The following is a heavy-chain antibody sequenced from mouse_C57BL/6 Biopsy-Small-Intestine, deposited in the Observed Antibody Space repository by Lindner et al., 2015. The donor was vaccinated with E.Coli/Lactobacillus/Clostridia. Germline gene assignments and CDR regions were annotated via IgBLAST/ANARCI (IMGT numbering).Heavy chain of an antibody. CDR3: ARGLYYHNNSPYWYGMDY. J-gene: IGHJ4*01. D-gene: IGHD1-1*01. CDR2: INPNYGTT. CDR1: GYSFTDYN. Sequence: VQLQESGPELVKPGASVKISCKASGYSFTDYNMNWVKQSNGKNLEWIGVINPNYGTTSYNQKFKDKATLTVDTSSSTANMEFHSLTSDDSAVYFCARGLYYHNNSPYWYGMDYWGQGTSVTVSS. V-gene: IGHV1-39*01.